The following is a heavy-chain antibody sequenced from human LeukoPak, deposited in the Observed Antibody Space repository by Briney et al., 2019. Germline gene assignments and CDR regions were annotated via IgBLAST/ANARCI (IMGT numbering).Heavy chain of an antibody. J-gene: IGHJ4*02. CDR1: GFIVSSNY. D-gene: IGHD3-10*01. CDR3: AKSLSGGGYYFEY. Sequence: PGGSLRLSCAASGFIVSSNYMSWVRQAPGKGLEWVSVIYSGGSTYYADSVKGRFTISRDNSKNTLYLQMNSLRAEDTAVYYCAKSLSGGGYYFEYWGQGTLVTVSS. CDR2: IYSGGST. V-gene: IGHV3-53*01.